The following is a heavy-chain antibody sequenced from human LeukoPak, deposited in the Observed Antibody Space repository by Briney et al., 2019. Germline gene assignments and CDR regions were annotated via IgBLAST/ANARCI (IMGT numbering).Heavy chain of an antibody. J-gene: IGHJ4*02. CDR3: ARGVVIAPQTFDY. V-gene: IGHV4-59*01. CDR1: GGSISPYY. Sequence: PSETLSLTCTVSGGSISPYYWSWIRQPPGKGLEWIGYFFYSGSTNYNPSLKSRVIISIDTSKNQFSLKLSSVTAADTAVYYCARGVVIAPQTFDYWGQGTLVTVSS. CDR2: FFYSGST. D-gene: IGHD2-21*01.